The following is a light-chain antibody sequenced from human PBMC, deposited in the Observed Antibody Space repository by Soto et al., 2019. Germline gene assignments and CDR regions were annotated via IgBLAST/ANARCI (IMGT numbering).Light chain of an antibody. CDR2: DAS. V-gene: IGKV1-33*01. Sequence: DIQMTQSPSPLSASVGDRVTITCQASQDISTYLNWYQQKPGMPPKLLINDASNLETGVPSRLSGSGSGTDFTFTITSLQPEDVATYYCQQYESLPLSFGPGTKVEVK. J-gene: IGKJ3*01. CDR3: QQYESLPLS. CDR1: QDISTY.